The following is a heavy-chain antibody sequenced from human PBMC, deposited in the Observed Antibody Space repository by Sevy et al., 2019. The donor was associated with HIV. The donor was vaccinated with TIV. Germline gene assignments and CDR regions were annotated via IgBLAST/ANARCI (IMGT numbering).Heavy chain of an antibody. J-gene: IGHJ4*02. Sequence: GGSLSLSCAASGFTFSSYSMNWVRQAPGKGLEWVSSISSSSSYIYYADSVKGRFTISRDNAKNSLYLQMNSLRAEDTAVYYCARGRDGYNFFDYWGQGTLVTVSS. CDR3: ARGRDGYNFFDY. CDR1: GFTFSSYS. CDR2: ISSSSSYI. D-gene: IGHD5-12*01. V-gene: IGHV3-21*01.